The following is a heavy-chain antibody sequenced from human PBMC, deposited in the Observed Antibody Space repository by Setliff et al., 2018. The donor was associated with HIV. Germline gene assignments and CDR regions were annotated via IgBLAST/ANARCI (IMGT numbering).Heavy chain of an antibody. D-gene: IGHD3-22*01. J-gene: IGHJ4*02. V-gene: IGHV4-4*02. CDR1: SGSISGDNW. CDR2: IYHRGST. Sequence: SETLSLTCTVSSGSISGDNWWGWVRQPPGKGLEWIGEIYHRGSTNYNPSLKSRVTISVDKSKNQFSLKLTSVTAADTAVYYCAVRRYYDSTGYYDYWGQGTLVTVSS. CDR3: AVRRYYDSTGYYDY.